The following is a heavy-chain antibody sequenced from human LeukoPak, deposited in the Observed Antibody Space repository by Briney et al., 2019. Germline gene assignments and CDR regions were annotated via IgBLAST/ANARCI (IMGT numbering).Heavy chain of an antibody. D-gene: IGHD3-10*01. J-gene: IGHJ5*02. CDR3: ARDGFGTDGALWFDH. V-gene: IGHV1-3*01. CDR2: INAGNGNT. Sequence: ASVTVSCMASGYTFTSYAMHWVRQAPGQRLEWMGWINAGNGNTKYSQKFQGRVTITRDTSESTAYMELSSLRSDDTAVYYCARDGFGTDGALWFDHWGQGTLVTVSS. CDR1: GYTFTSYA.